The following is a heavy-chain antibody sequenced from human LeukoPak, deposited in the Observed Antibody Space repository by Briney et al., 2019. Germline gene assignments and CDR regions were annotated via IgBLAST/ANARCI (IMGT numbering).Heavy chain of an antibody. CDR1: GGSISSGSYN. CDR3: ARGGPAAIPYYYYYYMDV. CDR2: IYTSGST. Sequence: SETLSLTCTVSGGSISSGSYNWSWIRQPAGKGLEWIGRIYTSGSTNYNPSLKSRVTISVDTSKNQFSLKLSSVTAADTAVYYCARGGPAAIPYYYYYYMDVWGKGTTVTVSS. D-gene: IGHD2-2*01. V-gene: IGHV4-61*02. J-gene: IGHJ6*03.